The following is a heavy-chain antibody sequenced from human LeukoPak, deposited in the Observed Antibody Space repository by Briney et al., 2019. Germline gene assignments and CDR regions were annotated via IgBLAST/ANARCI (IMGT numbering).Heavy chain of an antibody. Sequence: GGSLRLSCEASGFTFSSYAMSWVRQAPGKGLESVSLISATGSTTYYAESVRGRFTISRDNAKNTEYLQMNSLRAEDTAIYYCAKGLEKESRLDYWGQGTLVTVSS. CDR3: AKGLEKESRLDY. CDR2: ISATGSTT. CDR1: GFTFSSYA. J-gene: IGHJ4*02. V-gene: IGHV3-23*01. D-gene: IGHD1-1*01.